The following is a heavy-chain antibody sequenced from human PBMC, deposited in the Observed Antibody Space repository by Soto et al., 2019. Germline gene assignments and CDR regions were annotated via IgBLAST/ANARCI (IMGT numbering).Heavy chain of an antibody. Sequence: GASEKVSCKASGYIFINYGITWVRQPPGQGLEWMGWISGYNGNTKYADKLQGRVTTTTDTSTTTAYMERRSLRSDDTAVYYCARDEVPAANWLDRWGHGTLVTVSS. CDR2: ISGYNGNT. V-gene: IGHV1-18*01. J-gene: IGHJ5*02. CDR1: GYIFINYG. CDR3: ARDEVPAANWLDR. D-gene: IGHD2-2*01.